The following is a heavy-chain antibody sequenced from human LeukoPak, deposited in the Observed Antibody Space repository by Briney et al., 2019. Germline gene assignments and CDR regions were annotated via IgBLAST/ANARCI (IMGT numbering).Heavy chain of an antibody. J-gene: IGHJ6*03. CDR2: ISSGSSTI. Sequence: GGSLRLSCAASGFTFSSYSMNWVRQAPGKGLEWVSYISSGSSTIYYADSVKGRFTISRDNAKNSLYLQMNSLRAEDTAVYYCARALGSSGNYWYYYYYMDVWGKGTTVTVSS. CDR1: GFTFSSYS. CDR3: ARALGSSGNYWYYYYYMDV. D-gene: IGHD3-22*01. V-gene: IGHV3-48*01.